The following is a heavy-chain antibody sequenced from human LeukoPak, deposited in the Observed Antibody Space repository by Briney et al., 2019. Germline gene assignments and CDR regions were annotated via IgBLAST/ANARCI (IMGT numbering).Heavy chain of an antibody. V-gene: IGHV3-48*04. J-gene: IGHJ3*02. CDR3: ARAYSSTSGRDAFDI. CDR2: ISSGSFTI. D-gene: IGHD6-13*01. Sequence: GGSLRLSCAASGFTFNTYTMNWVRQAPGKGLEWVSYISSGSFTIYYADSVKGRFTISRDNAKNSLYLQMNSLRAEDTAVYYCARAYSSTSGRDAFDIWGQGTMVTVS. CDR1: GFTFNTYT.